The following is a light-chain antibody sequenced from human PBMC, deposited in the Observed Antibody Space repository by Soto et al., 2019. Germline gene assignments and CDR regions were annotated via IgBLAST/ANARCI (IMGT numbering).Light chain of an antibody. J-gene: IGKJ1*01. V-gene: IGKV1-5*01. CDR3: QQYQSFSAT. CDR2: DVS. Sequence: DIQMTQSPSALSASVGDTVTITCRASQSGSGWLAWYQQKPGKAPKLLSYDVSALPRGVPPRFSGRGSGTHFTLTIRGLQPDDFATYSCQQYQSFSATFGPGTKV. CDR1: QSGSGW.